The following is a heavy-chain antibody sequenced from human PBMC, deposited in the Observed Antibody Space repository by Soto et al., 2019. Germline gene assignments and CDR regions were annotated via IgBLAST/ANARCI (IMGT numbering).Heavy chain of an antibody. CDR2: IYHSGST. J-gene: IGHJ5*02. Sequence: QVQLQESGPGLVKPSGTLSLTCAVSGGSISSSNWWSWVRQPPGKGREWIGEIYHSGSTNYNPSLKRRVTISVDKPKNQFSLKLSSVTAAATAVYYCARDYMVRGVMRWFDPWGQGTLVTVSS. CDR1: GGSISSSNW. D-gene: IGHD3-10*01. CDR3: ARDYMVRGVMRWFDP. V-gene: IGHV4-4*02.